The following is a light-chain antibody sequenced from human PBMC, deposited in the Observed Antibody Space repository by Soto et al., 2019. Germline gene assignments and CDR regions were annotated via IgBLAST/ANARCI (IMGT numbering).Light chain of an antibody. J-gene: IGLJ2*01. CDR3: ASWDDSLSAVV. CDR2: RNN. V-gene: IGLV1-47*01. Sequence: QSVLTQPPSASGTPGQRVTISCSGSSSNIGSNYVYWYQQLPGTAPKLLIYRNNQRPSGVPDRFSGSTSGTSAALAISGLLYEDEAAYYCASWDDSLSAVVFGGGTKLTVL. CDR1: SSNIGSNY.